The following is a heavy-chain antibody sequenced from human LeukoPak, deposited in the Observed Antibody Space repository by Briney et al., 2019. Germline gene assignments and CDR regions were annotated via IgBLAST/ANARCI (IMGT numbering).Heavy chain of an antibody. V-gene: IGHV4-59*01. J-gene: IGHJ4*02. D-gene: IGHD3-10*01. CDR2: IYHGGTT. Sequence: SETLSLTCSVSGGPLSTYTWSWVRQSPGKRLEWIGYIYHGGTTNYSPSLKSRATISAHTARNQFSLRLRSVTAADTAIYYCARDTSVGSGMQYWGQGTLVSVSS. CDR3: ARDTSVGSGMQY. CDR1: GGPLSTYT.